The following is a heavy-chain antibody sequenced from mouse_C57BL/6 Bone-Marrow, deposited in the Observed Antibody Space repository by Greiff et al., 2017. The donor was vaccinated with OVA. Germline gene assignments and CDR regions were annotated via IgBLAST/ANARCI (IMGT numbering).Heavy chain of an antibody. CDR1: GYTFTSYG. Sequence: QVQLQQSGAELARPGASVKLSCKASGYTFTSYGISWVKQRTGQGLEWIGEIYPRSGNTYYNEKVKGRATLTADNSSSTAYMELRSLTSEDSAVYFCARVWLRRKSWYFDVWVTGTAVTVSS. CDR2: IYPRSGNT. J-gene: IGHJ1*03. D-gene: IGHD2-2*01. CDR3: ARVWLRRKSWYFDV. V-gene: IGHV1-81*01.